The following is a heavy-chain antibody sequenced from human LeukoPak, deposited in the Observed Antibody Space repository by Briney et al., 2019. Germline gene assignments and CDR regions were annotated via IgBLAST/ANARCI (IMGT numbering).Heavy chain of an antibody. CDR1: GDTFTGYH. J-gene: IGHJ5*02. CDR2: INPHSGGT. D-gene: IGHD1-26*01. Sequence: ASVKVSCKASGDTFTGYHMHWVRQAPGQGLEWMGWINPHSGGTNYAQKFQGRVSMTRDTSISTAYMDLSGLRSDDTALYYCARGLGWDSGTYLGAWGQGTLVTVSS. V-gene: IGHV1-2*02. CDR3: ARGLGWDSGTYLGA.